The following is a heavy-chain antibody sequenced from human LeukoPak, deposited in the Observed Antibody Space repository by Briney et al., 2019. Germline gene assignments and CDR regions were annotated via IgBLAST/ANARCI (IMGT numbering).Heavy chain of an antibody. J-gene: IGHJ4*02. D-gene: IGHD5-12*01. V-gene: IGHV4-39*07. CDR2: IYYSGST. CDR1: GGSISSSSYY. CDR3: AREPPGVATIGGLDY. Sequence: SETLSLTFTVSGGSISSSSYYWGWIRQPPGKGLEWIGSIYYSGSTYYNPTLKSRVTISVDTSKNQFSLKLSSVTAADTAVYYCAREPPGVATIGGLDYWGQGTLVTVSS.